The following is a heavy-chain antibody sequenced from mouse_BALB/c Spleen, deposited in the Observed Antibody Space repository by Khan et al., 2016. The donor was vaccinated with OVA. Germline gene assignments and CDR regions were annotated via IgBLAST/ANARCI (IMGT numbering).Heavy chain of an antibody. CDR2: IDPANGNT. J-gene: IGHJ4*01. D-gene: IGHD1-2*01. CDR1: GFNIKDTY. V-gene: IGHV14-3*02. CDR3: TYSLLHSGLDY. Sequence: VQLKQSGAELVKPGASVKLSCTASGFNIKDTYIHWVKQRPEQGLEWIGRIDPANGNTKYDPKFQGKATLTADTSSNTAYLQLSSLTSEDTAVYYCTYSLLHSGLDYWGQGTSVTVSS.